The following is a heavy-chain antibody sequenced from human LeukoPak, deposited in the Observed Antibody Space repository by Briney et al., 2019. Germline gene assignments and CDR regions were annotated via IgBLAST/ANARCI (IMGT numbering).Heavy chain of an antibody. CDR3: ARSSYGSGTYYMDY. Sequence: TETLSLTCTVSGGSFSTYYWSWIRQPAGKGLEWIGRIYTSGSTNYNPSLKGRVTISVDTSKNQFSLKLSSVTAADTAVYYCARSSYGSGTYYMDYWGQGALVTVSS. V-gene: IGHV4-4*07. J-gene: IGHJ4*02. CDR2: IYTSGST. D-gene: IGHD3-10*01. CDR1: GGSFSTYY.